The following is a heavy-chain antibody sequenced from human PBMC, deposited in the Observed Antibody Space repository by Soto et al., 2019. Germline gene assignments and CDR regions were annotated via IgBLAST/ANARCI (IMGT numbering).Heavy chain of an antibody. D-gene: IGHD3-9*01. CDR1: GGTFSSYA. Sequence: ASVKVSCKASGGTFSSYAISWVRQAPGQGLEWMGGIIPIFGTANYAQKFQGRVTITADESTSTAYMELSSLRSEDTAVYYCAREVGGSYDILTGYYRDYYGMDVWGQGTTVTVSS. J-gene: IGHJ6*02. V-gene: IGHV1-69*13. CDR2: IIPIFGTA. CDR3: AREVGGSYDILTGYYRDYYGMDV.